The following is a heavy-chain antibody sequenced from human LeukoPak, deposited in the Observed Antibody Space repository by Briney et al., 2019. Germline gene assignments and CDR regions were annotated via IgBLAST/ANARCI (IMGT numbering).Heavy chain of an antibody. Sequence: SETLSLTCTVSGGSISSGGYYWSWIRQPPGKGLEWIGYIYHSGRTYYNPSLKSRVTISVDRSKNQFSLKLSSVTAADTAVYYCARGGEQQLVKRDAFDIWGQGTMVTVSS. CDR1: GGSISSGGYY. CDR2: IYHSGRT. V-gene: IGHV4-30-2*01. D-gene: IGHD6-13*01. CDR3: ARGGEQQLVKRDAFDI. J-gene: IGHJ3*02.